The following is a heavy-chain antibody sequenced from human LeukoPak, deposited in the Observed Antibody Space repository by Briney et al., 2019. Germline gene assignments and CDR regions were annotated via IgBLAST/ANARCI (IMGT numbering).Heavy chain of an antibody. D-gene: IGHD2/OR15-2a*01. CDR2: FYSSGST. J-gene: IGHJ5*02. V-gene: IGHV4-4*07. CDR1: GGSISSYY. Sequence: SETLSLTCTVSGGSISSYYWSWIRQPAGRGLEWIGRFYSSGSTAYNPSLKSRVTMSVDTSKNQVSLKLSSVTAADTAIYYCARDFTSKNWFDTWGQGTLVTVSS. CDR3: ARDFTSKNWFDT.